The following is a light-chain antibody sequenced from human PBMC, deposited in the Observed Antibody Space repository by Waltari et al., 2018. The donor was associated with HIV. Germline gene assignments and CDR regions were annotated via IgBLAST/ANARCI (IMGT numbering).Light chain of an antibody. V-gene: IGLV2-23*02. CDR1: SSYVGGYNL. J-gene: IGLJ2*01. Sequence: QSALTQPASVSGSPGQSITISCTGTSSYVGGYNLVSWYQKHPGKAPKLMIYEVSKRPSGVSNRFSGSKSGNTASLTISGLQAEDEADYYCCAYAGSTTYVIFGGGTKLTVL. CDR2: EVS. CDR3: CAYAGSTTYVI.